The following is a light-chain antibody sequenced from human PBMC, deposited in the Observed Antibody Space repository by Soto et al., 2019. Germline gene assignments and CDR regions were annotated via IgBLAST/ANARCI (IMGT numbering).Light chain of an antibody. CDR2: EVT. V-gene: IGLV2-8*01. J-gene: IGLJ2*01. CDR3: SSYVGSNNLG. CDR1: SSDIGGYDF. Sequence: QSVLTQPPSASGSPGQSVTISCTGSSSDIGGYDFVSWYQQHPGKAPKLMIYEVTKRPSGVPDRFSGSKSGNTASLTVSGLQAEDEADYYCSSYVGSNNLGFGGGTKVTVL.